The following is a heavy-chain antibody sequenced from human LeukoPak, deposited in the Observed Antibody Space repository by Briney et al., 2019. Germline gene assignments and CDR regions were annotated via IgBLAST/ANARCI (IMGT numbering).Heavy chain of an antibody. CDR2: ISYDGTNK. Sequence: PGGSLRLSCAASGFTFSSYAMHWVRQAAVKGLERVAIISYDGTNKDYADSVKGRFTISRDNSKNTLYLQMNSLRTEDTAVYYCARGSWRLVRGAASFEFWGQGALVTVSS. V-gene: IGHV3-30-3*01. D-gene: IGHD3-10*01. CDR1: GFTFSSYA. CDR3: ARGSWRLVRGAASFEF. J-gene: IGHJ4*02.